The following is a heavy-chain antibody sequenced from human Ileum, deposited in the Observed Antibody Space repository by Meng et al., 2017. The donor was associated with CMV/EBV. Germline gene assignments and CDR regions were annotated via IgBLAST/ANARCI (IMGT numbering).Heavy chain of an antibody. V-gene: IGHV4-4*07. D-gene: IGHD3-22*01. CDR1: GDSISNYY. J-gene: IGHJ4*02. CDR3: ARGESRGYYYFDY. Sequence: VLLQESALVRVTPAEPLSLTCTVSGDSISNYYWSWIRQPAGKKLEWIGRISSSGNTNYTPSPKSRVIMSLDTSNNQFFLKLTSVTAADTALYYCARGESRGYYYFDYWGQGILVTVSS. CDR2: ISSSGNT.